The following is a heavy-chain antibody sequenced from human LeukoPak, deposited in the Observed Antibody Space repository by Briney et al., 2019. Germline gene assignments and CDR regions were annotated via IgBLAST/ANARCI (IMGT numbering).Heavy chain of an antibody. Sequence: ASVKVSCKASGYTFTSYGISWVRQAPGQGLEWMGWISAYNGNTNYAQKLRGRVTMTTDTSTSTAYMELRSLRSDDTAVYYCARDSPYYYGSGSYRWLDPWGQGTLVTVSS. CDR2: ISAYNGNT. CDR1: GYTFTSYG. J-gene: IGHJ5*02. V-gene: IGHV1-18*01. CDR3: ARDSPYYYGSGSYRWLDP. D-gene: IGHD3-10*01.